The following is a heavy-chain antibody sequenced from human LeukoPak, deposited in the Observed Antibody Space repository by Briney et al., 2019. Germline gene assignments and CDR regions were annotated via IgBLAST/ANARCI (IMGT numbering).Heavy chain of an antibody. CDR2: TYYRSGWYN. J-gene: IGHJ4*02. CDR3: SRELAWGPADY. Sequence: SQTLSLTCAISGDSVSSNSAAWGWIRQSPSRALEWLGWTYYRSGWYNDYALSVKSRITINPHTSKNQVSLKLNSVTPEDTAVYYCSRELAWGPADYWGQGTLVTVSS. V-gene: IGHV6-1*01. D-gene: IGHD7-27*01. CDR1: GDSVSSNSAA.